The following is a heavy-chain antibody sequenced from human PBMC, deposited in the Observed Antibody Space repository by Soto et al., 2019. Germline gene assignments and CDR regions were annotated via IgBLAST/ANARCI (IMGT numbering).Heavy chain of an antibody. D-gene: IGHD5-12*01. CDR3: AIMRRQRGLRPRGPPGYFDY. CDR2: ISYDGSNK. Sequence: QVQLVESGGGVVQPGRSLRLSCAASGFTFSSYAMHWVRQAPGKGLEWVAVISYDGSNKYYADSVKGRFTISRDNSKNAQELQMNSLRAEDTAVYYCAIMRRQRGLRPRGPPGYFDYWGQGTLVTVSS. V-gene: IGHV3-30-3*01. CDR1: GFTFSSYA. J-gene: IGHJ4*02.